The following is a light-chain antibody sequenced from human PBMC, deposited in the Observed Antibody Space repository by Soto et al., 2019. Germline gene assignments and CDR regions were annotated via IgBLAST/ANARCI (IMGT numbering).Light chain of an antibody. CDR2: GAS. Sequence: VLTQYPGTLSSSPGETATLSCRPTESISRSYLAWYQQTLGQAPWLLIYGASSRATGFPDRFSGSGSGTDLTLTISRLEPEDFAVYYCQQYGSSPPWTFGQGTKVDIK. CDR1: ESISRSY. CDR3: QQYGSSPPWT. J-gene: IGKJ1*01. V-gene: IGKV3-20*01.